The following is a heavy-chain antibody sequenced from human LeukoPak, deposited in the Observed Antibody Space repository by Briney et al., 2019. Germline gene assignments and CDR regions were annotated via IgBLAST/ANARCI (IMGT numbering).Heavy chain of an antibody. CDR3: ARATRGYDSGRDFDY. J-gene: IGHJ4*02. CDR2: INPSSGST. V-gene: IGHV1-46*01. Sequence: ASVKVSCKSSGYTFTTFCIHWVRQPPGKGLDWLGMINPSSGSTRFAQKSKDRVTMTRDMSTNTVYMEVSGLRFEDTALYYCARATRGYDSGRDFDYWGQGTLVTVSS. CDR1: GYTFTTFC. D-gene: IGHD3-10*01.